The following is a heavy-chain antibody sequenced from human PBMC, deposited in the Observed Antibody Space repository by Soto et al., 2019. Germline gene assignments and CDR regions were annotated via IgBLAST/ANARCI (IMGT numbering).Heavy chain of an antibody. CDR1: GFTFSSYG. CDR2: IWYDGSNK. V-gene: IGHV3-33*01. D-gene: IGHD1-20*01. Sequence: QVQLVESGGGVVQPGRSLRLSCAASGFTFSSYGMHWVRQAPGKGLEWVAVIWYDGSNKYYADSVKGRFTISRDNSKNPLDLEMNSLISDDTAVYYCARGGKRPLCNWCYGMDVWVQVTTVTVSS. J-gene: IGHJ6*02. CDR3: ARGGKRPLCNWCYGMDV.